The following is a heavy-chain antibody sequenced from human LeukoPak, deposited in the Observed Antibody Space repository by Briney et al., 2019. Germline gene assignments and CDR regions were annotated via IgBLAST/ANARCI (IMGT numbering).Heavy chain of an antibody. D-gene: IGHD6-6*01. Sequence: GGPLRLSCAASGFTFSSYSVNWVRQAPGKGLEWVSSISSGSSYLYYADSMKGRFTISRDNAKNSLYLQMNSLRAEDTAVYYCARDHLTYSSSSDFDYWGPGNLVTVSS. V-gene: IGHV3-21*01. CDR3: ARDHLTYSSSSDFDY. J-gene: IGHJ4*02. CDR2: ISSGSSYL. CDR1: GFTFSSYS.